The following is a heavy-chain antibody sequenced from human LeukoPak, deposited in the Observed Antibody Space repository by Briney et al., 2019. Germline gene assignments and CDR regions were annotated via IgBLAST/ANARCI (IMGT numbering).Heavy chain of an antibody. D-gene: IGHD6-6*01. V-gene: IGHV3-20*01. CDR2: INWNGGST. CDR3: ARGTKVSSSSLYYYYGMDV. CDR1: GFTFDDYG. J-gene: IGHJ6*02. Sequence: PGGSLRLSCAASGFTFDDYGMSWVRQAPGKGLEWVSGINWNGGSTGYADSVKGRFTISRDNAKNSLYLQMNSLRAEDTALYHCARGTKVSSSSLYYYYGMDVWGQGTTVTVSS.